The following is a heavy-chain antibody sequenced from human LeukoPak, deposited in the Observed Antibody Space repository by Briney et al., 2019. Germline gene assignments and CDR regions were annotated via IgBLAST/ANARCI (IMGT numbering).Heavy chain of an antibody. CDR1: GFSFSDSY. CDR3: ARAQAEVVGHSELFDY. CDR2: ISSGTSYT. V-gene: IGHV3-11*05. Sequence: PGGSLRLSCAASGFSFSDSYMSWSRQAPGKGLEWVSYISSGTSYTNYADSVRGRFTISRDNAKNSLYLQMSSLRAEDTAVYYCARAQAEVVGHSELFDYWGQGTLVTVSS. J-gene: IGHJ4*02. D-gene: IGHD1-26*01.